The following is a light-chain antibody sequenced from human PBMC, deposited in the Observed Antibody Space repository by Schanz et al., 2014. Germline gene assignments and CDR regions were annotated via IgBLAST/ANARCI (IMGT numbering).Light chain of an antibody. V-gene: IGLV2-14*03. J-gene: IGLJ2*01. CDR1: CSDIGGYNF. Sequence: QSALTQPASVSGSPGQSITISCTGTCSDIGGYNFVSWYQQHPGKAPKLMIYDVSNRPSGVSDRFSGSKSGNTASLTISGLQAEDEADYYCCSYAGSSTPVVFGGGTKLTVL. CDR2: DVS. CDR3: CSYAGSSTPVV.